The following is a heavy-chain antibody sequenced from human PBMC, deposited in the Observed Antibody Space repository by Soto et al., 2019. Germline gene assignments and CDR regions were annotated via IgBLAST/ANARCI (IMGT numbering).Heavy chain of an antibody. CDR2: INSSGSS. Sequence: QVQLQQWGAGLLKPSETLSLTCGVSGGSLSGYYWSWIRQSPGKGLEWFGEINSSGSSNYNPSLKSRVTMSVDTSKNQFSLRLSSVTAADTAVYFCARGGRSMATTRGGLDVWGQGTTVTVSS. V-gene: IGHV4-34*02. D-gene: IGHD6-6*01. CDR3: ARGGRSMATTRGGLDV. CDR1: GGSLSGYY. J-gene: IGHJ6*02.